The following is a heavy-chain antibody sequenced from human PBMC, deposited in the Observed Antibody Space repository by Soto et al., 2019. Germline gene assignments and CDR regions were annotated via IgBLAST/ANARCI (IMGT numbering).Heavy chain of an antibody. CDR2: IYYSGST. D-gene: IGHD3-10*01. Sequence: SETLSLTCTVSGGSSSSYYWSWIRQPPGKGLEWIGYIYYSGSTNYNPSLKSRVTISVDTSKNQFSLKLSSVTAADTAVYYCARALFGEFDYPGPAPLVTVSS. CDR3: ARALFGEFDY. CDR1: GGSSSSYY. J-gene: IGHJ4*02. V-gene: IGHV4-59*01.